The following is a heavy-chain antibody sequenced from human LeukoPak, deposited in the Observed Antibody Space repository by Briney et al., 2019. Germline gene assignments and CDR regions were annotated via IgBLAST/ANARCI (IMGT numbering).Heavy chain of an antibody. CDR1: GGSISSYY. D-gene: IGHD3-22*01. Sequence: SETLSLTCTVSGGSISSYYWSWIRQPPGKGLEWIGYIYYSGSTNYNPSLKSRVTISVDTSKNQFSLKLSSVTAADTAVYYCARHGTNYYDSSGYDYWGQGTLVTVSP. CDR2: IYYSGST. J-gene: IGHJ4*02. CDR3: ARHGTNYYDSSGYDY. V-gene: IGHV4-59*08.